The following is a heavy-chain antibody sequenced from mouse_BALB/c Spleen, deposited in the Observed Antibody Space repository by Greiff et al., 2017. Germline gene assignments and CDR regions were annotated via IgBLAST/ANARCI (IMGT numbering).Heavy chain of an antibody. V-gene: IGHV3-2*02. CDR1: GYSITSDYA. CDR3: ARSGNFYWYFDV. CDR2: ISYSGST. Sequence: EVQLQQSGPGLVKPSQSLSLTCTVTGYSITSDYAWNWIRQFPGNKLEWMGYISYSGSTSYNPSLKSRISITRDTSKNQFFLQLNSVTTEDTATYYCARSGNFYWYFDVWGAGTTVTVSS. D-gene: IGHD3-1*01. J-gene: IGHJ1*01.